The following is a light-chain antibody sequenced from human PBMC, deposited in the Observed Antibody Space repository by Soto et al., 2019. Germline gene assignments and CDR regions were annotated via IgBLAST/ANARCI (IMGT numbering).Light chain of an antibody. J-gene: IGKJ5*01. V-gene: IGKV1-39*01. CDR3: QQANSFPIT. Sequence: DIQMTQSPSSLSASVGDRVTISCRASENIANYLNWYQQIPGKAPKLLIYTTSSLRDGVPSRFGGSGSGTDFTLTISSLLPEDFATYYCQQANSFPITFGQGTRLEIK. CDR2: TTS. CDR1: ENIANY.